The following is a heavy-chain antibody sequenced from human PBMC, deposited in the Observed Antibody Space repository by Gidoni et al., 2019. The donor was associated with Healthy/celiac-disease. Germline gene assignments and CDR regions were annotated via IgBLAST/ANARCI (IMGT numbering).Heavy chain of an antibody. CDR3: ARDRDMGSSSSKFDY. CDR2: ISSSSSTI. J-gene: IGHJ4*02. D-gene: IGHD6-6*01. V-gene: IGHV3-48*01. CDR1: GFTFSSYS. Sequence: EVQLVESGGGLVQPGGSLRLSSAASGFTFSSYSMNWVRQAPGKGLEWVSYISSSSSTIYYVDSVKGRFTISRDNAKNSLYLQMNSLRAEDTAVYYCARDRDMGSSSSKFDYWGQGTLVTVSS.